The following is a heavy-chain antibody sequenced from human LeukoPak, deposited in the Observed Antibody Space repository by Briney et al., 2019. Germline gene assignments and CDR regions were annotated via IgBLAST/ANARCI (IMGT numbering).Heavy chain of an antibody. V-gene: IGHV4-39*01. CDR3: ARVPTVTFFDY. Sequence: SETLSLTCTVSGGSISSSNYYWGWIRQPPGKGLEWIGSIYYSRSTYSNTSLKGRVTISVDTSKNQFSLKLSSVTTADTAVYYCARVPTVTFFDYWGQGTLVTVSS. CDR1: GGSISSSNYY. CDR2: IYYSRST. D-gene: IGHD4-17*01. J-gene: IGHJ4*02.